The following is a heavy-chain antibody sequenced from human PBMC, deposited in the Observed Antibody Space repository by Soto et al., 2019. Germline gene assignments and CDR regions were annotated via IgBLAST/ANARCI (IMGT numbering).Heavy chain of an antibody. D-gene: IGHD3-22*01. CDR3: ARESYFYDSNIFYYENYYYYGMDV. CDR1: GLTFSQYS. J-gene: IGHJ6*02. CDR2: ISYDGTKK. V-gene: IGHV3-30-3*01. Sequence: AGGSLRLSCAASGLTFSQYSIHWVRQAPGKGLEWVAVISYDGTKKYYADSVKGRFTISRDNSENTLYLEMDSLRTEDTAMYYCARESYFYDSNIFYYENYYYYGMDVWGQGTTVTVSS.